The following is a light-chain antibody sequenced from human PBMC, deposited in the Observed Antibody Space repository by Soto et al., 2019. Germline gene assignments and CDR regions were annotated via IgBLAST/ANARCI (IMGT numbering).Light chain of an antibody. J-gene: IGKJ1*01. CDR2: DGS. CDR3: HQYNSYSPT. CDR1: QNIDNL. Sequence: DIQMTQSPSTLSASVGDSVTITCRASQNIDNLLAWYQQKPGQAPKVVIFDGSRLETGVPSRFSGSGSGTTFTLTISSLQPDDFATYYCHQYNSYSPTFGPGTKVEI. V-gene: IGKV1-5*01.